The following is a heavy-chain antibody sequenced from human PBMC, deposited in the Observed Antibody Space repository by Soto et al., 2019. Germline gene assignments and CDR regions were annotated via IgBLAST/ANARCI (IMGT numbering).Heavy chain of an antibody. CDR2: IRSKAYGGTT. V-gene: IGHV3-49*04. J-gene: IGHJ4*02. CDR3: TRATLHHVFTRLDY. CDR1: GFTFGDYA. D-gene: IGHD3-16*01. Sequence: PGGSLRLSCTASGFTFGDYAMSWVRQAPGKGLEWVGFIRSKAYGGTTEYAASVKGRFTISRDDSKSIAYLQMNSLKTEDTAVYYCTRATLHHVFTRLDYWGQGTLVTVSS.